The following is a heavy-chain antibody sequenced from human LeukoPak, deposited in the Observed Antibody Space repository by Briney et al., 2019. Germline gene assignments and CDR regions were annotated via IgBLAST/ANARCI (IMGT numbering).Heavy chain of an antibody. J-gene: IGHJ6*02. CDR1: GFSFTTYE. CDR2: ITSSGSTI. Sequence: PGGSLRLSCAASGFSFTTYEMNWVRQAPGKGLEWVSHITSSGSTIYYADSVKGRFTISRDNSKNTLYLQMNSLRAEDTAVYYCANDLRSTIFGVALERGDVWGQGTTVTVSS. V-gene: IGHV3-48*03. D-gene: IGHD3-3*01. CDR3: ANDLRSTIFGVALERGDV.